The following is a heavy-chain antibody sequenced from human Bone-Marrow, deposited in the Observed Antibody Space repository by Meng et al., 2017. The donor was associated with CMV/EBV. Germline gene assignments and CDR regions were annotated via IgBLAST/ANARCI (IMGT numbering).Heavy chain of an antibody. V-gene: IGHV4-59*02. CDR2: IYYSGST. CDR1: GFTVSSNY. Sequence: GSLRLSCAASGFTVSSNYMSWVRQAPGKGLEWIGYIYYSGSTNYNPSLKSRVTISVDTSKNQFSLKLSSVTAADTAVYYCARTRIAAAGRLYFPHWGQGTLVTVSS. CDR3: ARTRIAAAGRLYFPH. D-gene: IGHD6-13*01. J-gene: IGHJ1*01.